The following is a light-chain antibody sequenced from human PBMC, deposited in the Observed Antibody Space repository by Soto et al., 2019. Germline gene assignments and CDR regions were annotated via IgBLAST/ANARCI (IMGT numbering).Light chain of an antibody. J-gene: IGKJ3*01. CDR3: QQYGRSPFT. Sequence: EIVMTQSPATLSVSPGERATLSCRASQSVNSNLAWYQQKPGQAPRLLMYGASTRATGIPERFSGSGSGTDFTLTISRLEPEDFAVYYCQQYGRSPFTFGPGTKVDIK. CDR2: GAS. CDR1: QSVNSN. V-gene: IGKV3-20*01.